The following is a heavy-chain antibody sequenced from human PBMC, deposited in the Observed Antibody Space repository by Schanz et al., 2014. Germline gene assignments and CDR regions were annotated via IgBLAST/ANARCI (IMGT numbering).Heavy chain of an antibody. D-gene: IGHD2-15*01. J-gene: IGHJ5*01. CDR1: GFNFSDYA. V-gene: IGHV3-23*04. Sequence: EVQLVESGGGLVPPGGSLRLSCAASGFNFSDYAMCWVRQAPGKGLEWVSAISASGGTTYYADSVKGRFTISRDNSKNTLYLQMNSLRAEDTAVYYCAKTPREYCNYDNCPNWFDSWGQGTLVTASS. CDR3: AKTPREYCNYDNCPNWFDS. CDR2: ISASGGTT.